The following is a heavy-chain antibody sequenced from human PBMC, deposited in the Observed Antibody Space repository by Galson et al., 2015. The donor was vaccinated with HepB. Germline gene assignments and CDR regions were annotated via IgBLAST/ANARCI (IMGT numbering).Heavy chain of an antibody. CDR2: ISYDGSNK. V-gene: IGHV3-30*18. D-gene: IGHD3-3*01. J-gene: IGHJ6*02. CDR1: GFTFSSYG. CDR3: AKDRVWSWDWLHYYYYYGMDV. Sequence: SLRLSCAASGFTFSSYGMHWVRQAPGKGLEWVAVISYDGSNKYYADSVKGRFTISRDNSKNTLYLQMNSLRAEDTAVYYCAKDRVWSWDWLHYYYYYGMDVWGQGTTVTVSS.